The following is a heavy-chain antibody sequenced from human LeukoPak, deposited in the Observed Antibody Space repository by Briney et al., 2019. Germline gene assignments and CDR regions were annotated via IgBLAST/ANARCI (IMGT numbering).Heavy chain of an antibody. V-gene: IGHV3-30*03. CDR1: GFTFSSYG. D-gene: IGHD2-2*01. J-gene: IGHJ4*02. CDR3: ARPPPSCSSTSCYQHY. Sequence: GGSVRLSCAASGFTFSSYGMHWVRQAPGKGLEWVAIISSDGNNQYYADSVKGRFTISRDNSKDTLYLQMNSLRAEDTAVYYCARPPPSCSSTSCYQHYWGQGTLVTASS. CDR2: ISSDGNNQ.